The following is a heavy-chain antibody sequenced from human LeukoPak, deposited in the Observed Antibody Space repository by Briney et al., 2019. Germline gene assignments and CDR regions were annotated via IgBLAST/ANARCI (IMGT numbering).Heavy chain of an antibody. D-gene: IGHD4-17*01. V-gene: IGHV1-2*02. Sequence: ASVKVSCKASGYTFTGYYMHWVRQVPGQGLEWMGWINPNSGGTNYAQKFQGRVTMTRDTSISTAYMELSRLRSDDTAVYYCARKVGYGDQIDYWGQGTLVTVSS. CDR3: ARKVGYGDQIDY. CDR2: INPNSGGT. J-gene: IGHJ4*02. CDR1: GYTFTGYY.